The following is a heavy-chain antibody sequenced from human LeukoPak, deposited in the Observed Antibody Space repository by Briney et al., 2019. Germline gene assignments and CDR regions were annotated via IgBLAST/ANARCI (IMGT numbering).Heavy chain of an antibody. CDR3: ARVLWFDQNDAFDI. CDR2: IGAYNGNT. CDR1: GYTFTSYG. J-gene: IGHJ3*02. V-gene: IGHV1-18*04. Sequence: ASVKVSCKASGYTFTSYGISWVRQAPGQGLEWMGWIGAYNGNTNYAQKLQGRVTMTTDTSTSTAYMELRSLRSDDTAVYYCARVLWFDQNDAFDIWGQGTMVTVSS. D-gene: IGHD3-10*01.